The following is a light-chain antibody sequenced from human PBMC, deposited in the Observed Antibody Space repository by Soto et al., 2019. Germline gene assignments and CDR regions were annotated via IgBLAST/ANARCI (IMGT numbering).Light chain of an antibody. J-gene: IGKJ4*01. CDR2: DTS. CDR3: QQRYNWPLT. CDR1: QSVSSN. Sequence: EIMMTQSPATLSVSPGERATLSCRASQSVSSNLAWYQQKPGQSPRLLIYDTSNRATDIPARFSGSGSGTDFTLTISSLEPEDFAVYYCQQRYNWPLTFGGGTKVDIK. V-gene: IGKV3-11*01.